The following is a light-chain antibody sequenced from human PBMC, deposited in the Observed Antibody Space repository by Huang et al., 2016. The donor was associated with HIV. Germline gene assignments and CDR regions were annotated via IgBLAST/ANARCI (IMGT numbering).Light chain of an antibody. Sequence: TVLTHSSATLSLSPGESATVSCRASQSVNSYSAWYQQKPGHTPRLLIYDAANRATGIPARLSGSGSGTGFTLTIGSLEPEDFAVCCCQQRKYWPPITFGQGTRLEIK. J-gene: IGKJ5*01. CDR3: QQRKYWPPIT. V-gene: IGKV3-11*01. CDR2: DAA. CDR1: QSVNSY.